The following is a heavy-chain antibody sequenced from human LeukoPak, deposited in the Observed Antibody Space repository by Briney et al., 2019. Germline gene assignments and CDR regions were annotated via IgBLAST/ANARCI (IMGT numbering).Heavy chain of an antibody. V-gene: IGHV4-59*01. Sequence: SETLSLTCTVSGGSISSYYWNWIRQPPGKGLEWIGYIYYSGTTSYNPSLKSRVSMSVDTSKNQFSLRLTSVTAADTAVYYCARQEQQLIYNWFDPWGQGTLVTVSS. CDR2: IYYSGTT. J-gene: IGHJ5*02. CDR1: GGSISSYY. D-gene: IGHD6-13*01. CDR3: ARQEQQLIYNWFDP.